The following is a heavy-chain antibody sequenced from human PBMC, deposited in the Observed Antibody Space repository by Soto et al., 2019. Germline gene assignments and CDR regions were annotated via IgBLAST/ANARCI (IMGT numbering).Heavy chain of an antibody. CDR3: ARHILRFLGPLDV. CDR1: GFTVSGNY. CDR2: IYSGGST. Sequence: GGSLRLSCAASGFTVSGNYMSWVRQAPGKGLEWVSVIYSGGSTYYADSVKGRFTISRDNSKNTLYLQMNSLRAEDTAVYYCARHILRFLGPLDVWGQGTTVTVSS. D-gene: IGHD3-3*01. V-gene: IGHV3-53*01. J-gene: IGHJ6*02.